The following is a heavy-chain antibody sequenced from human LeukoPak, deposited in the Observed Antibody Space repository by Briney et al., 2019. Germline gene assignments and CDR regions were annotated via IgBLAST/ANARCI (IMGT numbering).Heavy chain of an antibody. Sequence: GGSLRLSCAASGFTFSSYAMSWVRQAPGKGLEWVSAISGSGGSTYYADSVKGRFTISRDNSKNTLYLQMNSLRDEDTAIYYCARAGEYRFDYWGLGTLVTVSS. CDR2: ISGSGGST. D-gene: IGHD4-17*01. CDR1: GFTFSSYA. CDR3: ARAGEYRFDY. J-gene: IGHJ4*02. V-gene: IGHV3-23*01.